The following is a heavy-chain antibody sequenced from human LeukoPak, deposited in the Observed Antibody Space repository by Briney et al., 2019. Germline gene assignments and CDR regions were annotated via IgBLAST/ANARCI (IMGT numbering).Heavy chain of an antibody. V-gene: IGHV3-21*01. CDR1: GFTFSSFS. D-gene: IGHD1-14*01. J-gene: IGHJ4*02. CDR2: VSLSSTYI. Sequence: GGSLRLSCAASGFTFSSFSMNWVRQAPGKGLEWVSSVSLSSTYISYVDSVKGRFTISRDNAKNSLYLQLNSLRAEDTAVYYCARDSRRADYWGQGALVTVSS. CDR3: ARDSRRADY.